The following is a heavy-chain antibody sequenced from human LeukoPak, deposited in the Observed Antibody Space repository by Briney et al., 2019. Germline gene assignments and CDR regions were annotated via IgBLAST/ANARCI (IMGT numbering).Heavy chain of an antibody. Sequence: VASVKVSCKASGYTFTGYYMHWVRQAPGQGLEWMGWINPNSGGTNYAQKFQGWVTMTRDTSISTAYMELSRLRSDDTAVYYCARELDVRGVTLTCYYYYGMDVWGQGTTVTVSS. J-gene: IGHJ6*02. D-gene: IGHD3-10*02. CDR2: INPNSGGT. V-gene: IGHV1-2*04. CDR1: GYTFTGYY. CDR3: ARELDVRGVTLTCYYYYGMDV.